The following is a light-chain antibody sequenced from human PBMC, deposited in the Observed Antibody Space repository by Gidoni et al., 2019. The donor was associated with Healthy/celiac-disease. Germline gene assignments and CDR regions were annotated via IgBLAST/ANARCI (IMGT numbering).Light chain of an antibody. Sequence: SSELTQPPSVSVSPGQTARITCSGDALPKQYAYWYQQKTGQAPVLVIYKDSERPSGIHERFSGSRSGTTVTLTISGVQAEDEADYYCQSADSSGTYVVFGGGTKLTVL. J-gene: IGLJ2*01. CDR1: ALPKQY. CDR3: QSADSSGTYVV. CDR2: KDS. V-gene: IGLV3-25*03.